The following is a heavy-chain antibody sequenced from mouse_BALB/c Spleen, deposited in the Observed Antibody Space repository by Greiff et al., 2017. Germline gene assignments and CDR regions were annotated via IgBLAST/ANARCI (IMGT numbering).Heavy chain of an antibody. V-gene: IGHV1-7*01. CDR3: ARCCNYAMDY. D-gene: IGHD3-3*01. CDR1: GYTFTSYW. J-gene: IGHJ4*01. CDR2: INPSTGYT. Sequence: VQLQQSGAELAKPGASVKMSCKASGYTFTSYWMHWVKQRPGQGLEWIGYINPSTGYTEYNQKFKDKATLTADKSSSTAYMQLSSLTSEDSAVYYCARCCNYAMDYWGQGTSVTVSS.